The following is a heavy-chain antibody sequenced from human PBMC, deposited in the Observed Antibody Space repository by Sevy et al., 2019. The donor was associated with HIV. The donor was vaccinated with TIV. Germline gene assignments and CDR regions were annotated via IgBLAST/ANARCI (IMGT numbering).Heavy chain of an antibody. J-gene: IGHJ5*01. CDR3: TRVRGLLGWFDS. D-gene: IGHD3-10*01. V-gene: IGHV3-30*04. CDR2: ISYDGSRT. CDR1: GFTFSSYA. Sequence: GGSLRLSCAASGFTFSSYAMSWVRQAPGKGLEWVSVISYDGSRTSYADSVKGRFTISRDNSKNTLFLQMNSLRAEDTAVYYCTRVRGLLGWFDSWGQGTLVTVSS.